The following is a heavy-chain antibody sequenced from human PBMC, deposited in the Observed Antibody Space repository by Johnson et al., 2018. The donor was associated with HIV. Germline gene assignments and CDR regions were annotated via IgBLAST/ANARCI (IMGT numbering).Heavy chain of an antibody. Sequence: VQLVESGGGLVQPGGSLRLSCAASGFTFSSYWMSWVRQAPGKGLGWVANIKQDGSNKYYADSVKGRFTISRDNSKNTLYLQMNSLRAEDTAVYYCAKDTIAGVKGDSLIWGQGTMVTVSS. V-gene: IGHV3-7*01. CDR3: AKDTIAGVKGDSLI. CDR1: GFTFSSYW. CDR2: IKQDGSNK. J-gene: IGHJ3*02. D-gene: IGHD3-9*01.